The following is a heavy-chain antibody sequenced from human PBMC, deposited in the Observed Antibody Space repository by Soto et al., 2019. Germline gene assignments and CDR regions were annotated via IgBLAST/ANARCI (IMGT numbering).Heavy chain of an antibody. CDR3: ARGGGVGVAGSAAFDM. J-gene: IGHJ3*02. CDR2: INPATGAA. V-gene: IGHV1-2*02. CDR1: GYPVTAYY. Sequence: QLHLVQSGAVVKKPGASVTVSCSASGYPVTAYYMHWVRQAPGRGLEWMGGINPATGAAKYTQTFQGRVTMTRATSPSTVFMEPSGLKSEDAAVFYCARGGGVGVAGSAAFDMWGQGTLVTVAS. D-gene: IGHD3-3*01.